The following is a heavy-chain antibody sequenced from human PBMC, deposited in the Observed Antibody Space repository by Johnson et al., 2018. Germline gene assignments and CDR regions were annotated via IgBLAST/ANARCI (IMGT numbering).Heavy chain of an antibody. CDR1: GYTFTSYW. Sequence: VQLVESGAEVKKXGESLTIXCKASGYTFTSYWIAWVRQMPGKGPEWMGINCPGDTDTRYSPSFQCTGPISADKSISTANLQWSSLKASDTAMYYCTRRGTDGRYYYSMDVWGKGTTVTVSS. CDR3: TRRGTDGRYYYSMDV. D-gene: IGHD2-8*01. V-gene: IGHV5-51*01. CDR2: NCPGDTDT. J-gene: IGHJ6*03.